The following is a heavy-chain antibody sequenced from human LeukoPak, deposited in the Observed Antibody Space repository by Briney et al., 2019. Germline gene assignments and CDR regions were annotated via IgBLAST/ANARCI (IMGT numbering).Heavy chain of an antibody. J-gene: IGHJ4*02. V-gene: IGHV3-48*03. Sequence: GGSLRLSCAASGFAFSGYEMNWVRQAPGKGLEWVSYISSSGSTIYYADSVKGRFTISRDNAKNSLYLQMNSLRAEDTAVYYCARDDDYYDSSDYFDYWGQGTLVTVSS. CDR1: GFAFSGYE. CDR3: ARDDDYYDSSDYFDY. D-gene: IGHD3-22*01. CDR2: ISSSGSTI.